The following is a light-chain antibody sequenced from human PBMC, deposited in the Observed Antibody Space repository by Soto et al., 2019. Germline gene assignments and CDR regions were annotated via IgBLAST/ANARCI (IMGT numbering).Light chain of an antibody. CDR2: DAS. CDR1: QSVSSY. Sequence: VVTQAPSTLSMSPGARATLSCRASQSVSSYLAWYQQKPGQPPRLLIYDASNRATGIPARFSGSGSGTDFTLTISSLQPEDIAAYYCQQYDNLPLTFGGGTKVDIK. J-gene: IGKJ4*01. V-gene: IGKV3-11*01. CDR3: QQYDNLPLT.